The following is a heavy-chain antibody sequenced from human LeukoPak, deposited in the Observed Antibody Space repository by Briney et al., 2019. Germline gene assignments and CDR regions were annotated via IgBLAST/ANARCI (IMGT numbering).Heavy chain of an antibody. CDR2: IKQDGSEK. CDR1: GFTFSSYW. Sequence: GGSLRLSCAGSGFTFSSYWMSWVRQAPGKGLEWVANIKQDGSEKYYVDSVTGRFTISRDNAKNSLYLQMNSLRADDTAVYYCAKDGSSWYFDYWGQGTLVTVSS. CDR3: AKDGSSWYFDY. V-gene: IGHV3-7*01. J-gene: IGHJ4*02. D-gene: IGHD6-13*01.